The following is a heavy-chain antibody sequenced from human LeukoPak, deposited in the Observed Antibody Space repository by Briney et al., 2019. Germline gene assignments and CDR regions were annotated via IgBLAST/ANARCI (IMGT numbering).Heavy chain of an antibody. J-gene: IGHJ4*02. Sequence: SETLSLTCSVSGGSISSSTYYWGWIRQPPGQGLDWIGNIYYSGSTYYNPSLKSRATISVDTSKNQFSLKLTSVTAADTAVYYCARDYSDYAFDSWGQGTLVTVSS. CDR1: GGSISSSTYY. CDR3: ARDYSDYAFDS. V-gene: IGHV4-39*02. CDR2: IYYSGST. D-gene: IGHD5-12*01.